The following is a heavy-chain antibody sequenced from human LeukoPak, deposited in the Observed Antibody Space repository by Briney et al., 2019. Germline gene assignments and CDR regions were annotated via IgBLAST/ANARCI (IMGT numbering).Heavy chain of an antibody. CDR2: ISSTDAGT. V-gene: IGHV3-23*01. CDR3: AKAPVTSCRGAYCYPFDY. D-gene: IGHD2-21*01. J-gene: IGHJ4*02. Sequence: GGSLRLSCAASGFTFSNYGMFWVRQAPGKGLEWVSAISSTDAGTYHADSVRGRFTISRDSSKNTLYLQMNSLRAEDAAVYYCAKAPVTSCRGAYCYPFDYWGQGTLVTVSS. CDR1: GFTFSNYG.